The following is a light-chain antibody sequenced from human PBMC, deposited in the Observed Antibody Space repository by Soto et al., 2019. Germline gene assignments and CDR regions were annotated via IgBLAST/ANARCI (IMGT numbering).Light chain of an antibody. V-gene: IGLV2-23*01. CDR2: EDS. CDR1: SSDAGNYNF. J-gene: IGLJ3*02. Sequence: QSALTQPASVSGSPGQSITISCTGTSSDAGNYNFVSWYQQHPGKTPKVIIYEDSTRPSGVSNRISGSNSGNTASLTISGLQTEDEADYYCCSYAGSSTYWVFGGGTKLTVL. CDR3: CSYAGSSTYWV.